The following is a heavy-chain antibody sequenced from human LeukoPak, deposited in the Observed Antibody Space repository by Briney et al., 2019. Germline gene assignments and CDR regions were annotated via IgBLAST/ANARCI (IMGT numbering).Heavy chain of an antibody. D-gene: IGHD1-26*01. Sequence: PGMSLRLSCAASGFIFSSYGMHWVRQAPGKGLEWVAVIWYDGSNMYYGDSVKRRSTISRDNSKNTLYLQMNSLRAEDTAVYYCARDRYSGSPDYWGQGTLVTVSS. V-gene: IGHV3-33*01. CDR2: IWYDGSNM. CDR3: ARDRYSGSPDY. CDR1: GFIFSSYG. J-gene: IGHJ4*02.